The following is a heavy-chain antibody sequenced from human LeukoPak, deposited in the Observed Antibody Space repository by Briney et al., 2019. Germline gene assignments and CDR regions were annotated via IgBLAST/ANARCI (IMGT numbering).Heavy chain of an antibody. CDR1: GFTFSSYA. J-gene: IGHJ4*02. V-gene: IGHV3-23*01. CDR2: ISASGGTT. D-gene: IGHD3-9*01. CDR3: AKGDVLPSYPTLDY. Sequence: PGGSLRLSCAASGFTFSSYALSWVRQAPGKGLEWVSVISASGGTTYYADSVKGRFTISRDTSKDTVYLQMHSLRAEDTAVYYCAKGDVLPSYPTLDYWGQGTLVTVSS.